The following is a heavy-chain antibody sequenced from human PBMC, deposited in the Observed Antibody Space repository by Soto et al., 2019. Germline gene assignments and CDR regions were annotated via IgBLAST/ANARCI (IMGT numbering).Heavy chain of an antibody. D-gene: IGHD3-22*01. J-gene: IGHJ5*02. CDR1: GGAFKNYN. CDR2: VIPMFATP. V-gene: IGHV1-69*13. CDR3: AREVVNMARGWFDP. Sequence: SVKVSCKASGGAFKNYNIGWVRQAPGQGLEWMGGVIPMFATPHYAQKFQGRVTITAAASTSTAHMELSSLRSEDTAVYYCAREVVNMARGWFDPWGQGTLVTVSS.